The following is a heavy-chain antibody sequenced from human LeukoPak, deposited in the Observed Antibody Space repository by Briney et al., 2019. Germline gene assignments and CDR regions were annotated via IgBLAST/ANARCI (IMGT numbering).Heavy chain of an antibody. V-gene: IGHV4-30-4*08. J-gene: IGHJ4*02. CDR2: IYYSGST. Sequence: SETLSLTCTVSGGSISSVDHYWSWIRQPPGKGLEWIGYIYYSGSTYYNPSLKSRVTISVDTSKNQFSLKLSSVTAADTAVYYCARVDTAVIGYYFDYWGQGTLVTVSS. CDR3: ARVDTAVIGYYFDY. D-gene: IGHD5-18*01. CDR1: GGSISSVDHY.